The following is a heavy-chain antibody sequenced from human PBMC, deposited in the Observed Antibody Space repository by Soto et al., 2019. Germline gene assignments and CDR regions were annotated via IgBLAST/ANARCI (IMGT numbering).Heavy chain of an antibody. CDR3: ARGANSGSYWDAFDI. CDR2: IYTSGST. D-gene: IGHD1-26*01. CDR1: GGSISSYY. V-gene: IGHV4-4*07. Sequence: DTRSLTGTASGGSISSYYWSWLRQPAGKGLEWIGRIYTSGSTNYNPSLKSRVTMSVDTSKNQFSLKLSSVTAADTAVYYCARGANSGSYWDAFDIWGQGTMVTVS. J-gene: IGHJ3*02.